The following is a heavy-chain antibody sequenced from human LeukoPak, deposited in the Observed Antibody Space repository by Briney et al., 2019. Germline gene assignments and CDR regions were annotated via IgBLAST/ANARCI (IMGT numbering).Heavy chain of an antibody. CDR3: AKEADILTPYGMDV. CDR1: GFTFSSYG. J-gene: IGHJ6*02. V-gene: IGHV3-30*18. CDR2: ISYDGSNK. Sequence: GGSLRLSCAASGFTFSSYGMHWVRKAPGKGLEWVAVISYDGSNKYYADSVKGRFTISRDNSKNTLYLQMNSLRAEDTAVYYCAKEADILTPYGMDVWGQGTTVTVSS. D-gene: IGHD3-9*01.